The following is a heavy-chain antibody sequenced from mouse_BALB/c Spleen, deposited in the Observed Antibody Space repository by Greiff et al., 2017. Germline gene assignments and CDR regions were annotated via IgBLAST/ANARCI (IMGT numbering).Heavy chain of an antibody. CDR1: GYTFTDYA. Sequence: QVQLQQSGAELVRPGVSVKISCKGSGYTFTDYAMHWVKQSHAKSLEWIGVISTYYGDASYNQKFKGKATMTVDKSSSTAYMELARLTSEDSAIYYCASGITTGFAYWGQGTLVTVSA. D-gene: IGHD2-4*01. CDR2: ISTYYGDA. V-gene: IGHV1S137*01. J-gene: IGHJ3*01. CDR3: ASGITTGFAY.